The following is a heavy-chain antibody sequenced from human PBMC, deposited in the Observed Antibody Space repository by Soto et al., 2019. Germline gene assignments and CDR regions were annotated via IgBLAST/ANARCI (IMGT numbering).Heavy chain of an antibody. CDR3: ARVDTAMVTASY. J-gene: IGHJ4*02. CDR2: ISAHNGKT. V-gene: IGHV1-18*01. Sequence: QVQLVQSGAEVKKPGASVKVSCKASGYSFSSYAISWVRQAPGQGLEWMGWISAHNGKTNYPQKLQGRVTMTTDTSTSTAYMGRRSLRSDETAGYYGARVDTAMVTASYWGQGTLVTVSS. D-gene: IGHD5-18*01. CDR1: GYSFSSYA.